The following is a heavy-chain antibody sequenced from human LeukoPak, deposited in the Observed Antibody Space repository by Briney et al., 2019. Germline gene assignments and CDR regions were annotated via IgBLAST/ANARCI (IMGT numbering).Heavy chain of an antibody. CDR2: ISGNGGTT. V-gene: IGHV3-23*01. D-gene: IGHD3-9*01. Sequence: GGSLRLSCADSGFTFSSYGMSWVRQAPGKGLEWVSAISGNGGTTYYLDSVKGRFTISRDNSKNTLYLQMNSLRAEDTAIYYCAKRLAGKPPDYWGQGTLVTVS. CDR1: GFTFSSYG. J-gene: IGHJ4*02. CDR3: AKRLAGKPPDY.